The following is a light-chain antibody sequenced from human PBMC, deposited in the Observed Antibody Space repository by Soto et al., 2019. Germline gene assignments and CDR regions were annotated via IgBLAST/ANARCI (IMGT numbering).Light chain of an antibody. J-gene: IGKJ1*01. V-gene: IGKV1-9*01. Sequence: IQLTQSPSSLSASVGDRVTITCRASQGISSYLAWYQQKPGKAPKLLIYAASTLQSGVPSRFSGSGSGTDFTLTISSLQPEDFGTYYCQQYNSHPWTFGQGTKVDIK. CDR2: AAS. CDR1: QGISSY. CDR3: QQYNSHPWT.